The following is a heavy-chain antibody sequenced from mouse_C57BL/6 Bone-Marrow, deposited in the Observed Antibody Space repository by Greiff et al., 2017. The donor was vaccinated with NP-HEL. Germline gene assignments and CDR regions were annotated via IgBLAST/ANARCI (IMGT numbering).Heavy chain of an antibody. CDR3: ARSDEYDVYYFDY. CDR2: IYPRSGNT. D-gene: IGHD2-4*01. Sequence: VQLQQSGAELARPGASVKLSCKASGYTFTSYGISWVKQRTGQGLEWIGEIYPRSGNTYYNAKFKSKATLTVDTSSSTAYMQISSLTSEDSAVYYCARSDEYDVYYFDYWGQGTTLTVSS. V-gene: IGHV1-81*01. CDR1: GYTFTSYG. J-gene: IGHJ2*01.